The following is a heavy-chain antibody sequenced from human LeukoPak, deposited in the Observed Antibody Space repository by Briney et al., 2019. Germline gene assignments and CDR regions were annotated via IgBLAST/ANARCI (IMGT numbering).Heavy chain of an antibody. CDR1: GFTFSSYA. CDR2: LSYDGSNK. CDR3: AKDSYSSSAVTFDY. J-gene: IGHJ4*02. Sequence: GRSLRLSCAASGFTFSSYAMHWVRQAPGKGLEWVAVLSYDGSNKYYADSVKGRFTISRDNSKNTLYLQMNSLRAEDTAVYYCAKDSYSSSAVTFDYWGQGTLVTVSS. V-gene: IGHV3-30-3*01. D-gene: IGHD6-6*01.